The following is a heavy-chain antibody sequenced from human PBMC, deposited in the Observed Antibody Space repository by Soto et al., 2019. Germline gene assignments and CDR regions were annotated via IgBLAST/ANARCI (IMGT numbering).Heavy chain of an antibody. CDR2: IYYSGST. J-gene: IGHJ4*02. Sequence: PSETLSLTWTVSGGSIRSGGYFGSWIRQHPGKSLEWIGYIYYSGSTYYNPSLKSRVTISVDTSKNQFSLKLSSVTAADTGVYYCPRLPDYWGQGTLVTVSS. V-gene: IGHV4-31*02. CDR1: GGSIRSGGYF. CDR3: PRLPDY.